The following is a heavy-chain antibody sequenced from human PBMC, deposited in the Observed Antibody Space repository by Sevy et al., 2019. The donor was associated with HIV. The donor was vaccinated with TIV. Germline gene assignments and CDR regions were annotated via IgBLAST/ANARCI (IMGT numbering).Heavy chain of an antibody. Sequence: SETMSLTCTVSGGSISSSSYYWGWIRQPPGKGLEWIGSIYYSGSTYYNPSLKSRVTISVDTSKNQFSLKLSSVTAADTAVYYCARLVRGVTSGYFDYWGQGTLVTVSS. D-gene: IGHD3-10*01. CDR3: ARLVRGVTSGYFDY. V-gene: IGHV4-39*01. J-gene: IGHJ4*02. CDR1: GGSISSSSYY. CDR2: IYYSGST.